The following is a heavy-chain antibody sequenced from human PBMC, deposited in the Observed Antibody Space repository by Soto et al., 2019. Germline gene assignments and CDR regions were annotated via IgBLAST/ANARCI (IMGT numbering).Heavy chain of an antibody. Sequence: QVQLVQSGAEVKKPGASVKVSCKASGYTFTSYYMHWVRQAPGQGLEWMGIINPSGTTTDYAQKFRGRVTMTRDTSTSTSYMELTSLRSEDTAVYYCARPQIASPSYDGMDVWGQATRVTVSS. CDR3: ARPQIASPSYDGMDV. V-gene: IGHV1-46*01. CDR2: INPSGTTT. D-gene: IGHD2-2*01. CDR1: GYTFTSYY. J-gene: IGHJ6*02.